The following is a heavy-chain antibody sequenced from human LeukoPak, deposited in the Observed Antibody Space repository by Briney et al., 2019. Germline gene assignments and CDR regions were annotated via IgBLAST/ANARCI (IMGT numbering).Heavy chain of an antibody. V-gene: IGHV5-51*01. CDR2: IYPGDSDT. CDR3: ARHLSTGWPNYYHHTMDV. J-gene: IGHJ6*02. CDR1: GYPFTSYW. D-gene: IGHD6-19*01. Sequence: GESLKISCKGSGYPFTSYWIGWVRQVPGKGLEWMGIIYPGDSDTRYSPSFQGQVTISADKSISTAYLQWSSLRASDTAMYYCARHLSTGWPNYYHHTMDVWGQGTTVTVSS.